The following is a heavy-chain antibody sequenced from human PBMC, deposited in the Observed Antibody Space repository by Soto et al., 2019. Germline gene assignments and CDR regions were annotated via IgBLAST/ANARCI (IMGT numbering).Heavy chain of an antibody. D-gene: IGHD2-2*01. CDR3: ARDRAPSCSSTSCYQGYYGMDV. J-gene: IGHJ6*02. CDR2: TYYRSKWYN. Sequence: PSHTLSLTCAISGYSVSSNSAAWNWIRQSPSRGLEWLGRTYYRSKWYNDYAVSVKSRITINPDTSKNQFSLQLNSVTPEDTAVYYCARDRAPSCSSTSCYQGYYGMDVWGQGTTVTVSS. CDR1: GYSVSSNSAA. V-gene: IGHV6-1*01.